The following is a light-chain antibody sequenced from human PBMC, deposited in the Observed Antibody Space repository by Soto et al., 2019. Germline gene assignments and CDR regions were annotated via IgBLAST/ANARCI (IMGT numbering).Light chain of an antibody. Sequence: QSALTQPPSASGSPGQSVTISCTGTSSDVGTYNYVSWYQQRPGKAPKLMIFEVTRRPSGVPDRFSGSKSGTTASLTVSGLQAEDEADYYCASYAGSYTWVFGGGTKLTV. V-gene: IGLV2-8*01. CDR2: EVT. CDR1: SSDVGTYNY. CDR3: ASYAGSYTWV. J-gene: IGLJ3*02.